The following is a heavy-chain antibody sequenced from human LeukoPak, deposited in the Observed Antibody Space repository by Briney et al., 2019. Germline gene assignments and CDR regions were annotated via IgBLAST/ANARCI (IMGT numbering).Heavy chain of an antibody. V-gene: IGHV4-59*07. CDR1: GGSISSYY. Sequence: SDTLSLTCTVSGGSISSYYWSWIRQPPGKGLEWIGYIYYSGSTNYNPSLKSRVTISVDTSKNQFSLKLSSVTAADTAVYYCARSRIQLWLGGFDYWGQGTLVTVSS. CDR2: IYYSGST. D-gene: IGHD5-18*01. CDR3: ARSRIQLWLGGFDY. J-gene: IGHJ4*02.